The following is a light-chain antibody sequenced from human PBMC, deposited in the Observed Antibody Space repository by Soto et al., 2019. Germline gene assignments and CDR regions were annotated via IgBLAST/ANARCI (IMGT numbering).Light chain of an antibody. V-gene: IGKV1-5*03. CDR3: QQYNSYSPMYT. J-gene: IGKJ2*01. CDR2: KES. Sequence: DIQMIQSPSTLSASVGDRVTITCRASQSISSWLAWYQQKPGKAPKLLIYKESNLESGVPSRFSGSGSGTEFTLTISSLQPDDFATYYCQQYNSYSPMYTFGQGTKLKIK. CDR1: QSISSW.